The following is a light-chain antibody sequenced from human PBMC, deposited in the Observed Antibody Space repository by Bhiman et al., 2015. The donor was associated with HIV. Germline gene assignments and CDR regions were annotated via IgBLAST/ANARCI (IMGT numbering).Light chain of an antibody. CDR3: SSYASSSTLV. CDR1: SSDVGGYDY. Sequence: QSALTQPASVSGAPGQSITISCTGTSSDVGGYDYVSWYQQYPGNAPKLLIYEVNKWPSGVSSRFSGSKSGNTASLTISGLQAEDEGDYYCSSYASSSTLVFGGGTQLTVL. J-gene: IGLJ2*01. V-gene: IGLV2-14*01. CDR2: EVN.